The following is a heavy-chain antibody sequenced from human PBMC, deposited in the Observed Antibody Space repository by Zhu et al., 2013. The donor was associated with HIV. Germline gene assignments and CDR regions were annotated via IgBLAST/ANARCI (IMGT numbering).Heavy chain of an antibody. V-gene: IGHV4-59*01. CDR1: GGSISSYY. CDR2: IYYSGST. Sequence: QVQLQESGPGLVKPSETLSLTCTVSGGSISSYYWSWIRQPPGKGLEWIGYIYYSGSTNYNPSLKSRVTISVDTSKNQFSLKLSSVTAADTAVYYCASYSMVQGVIMKWGQGTLVTVSS. CDR3: ASYSMVQGVIMK. J-gene: IGHJ1*01. D-gene: IGHD3-10*01.